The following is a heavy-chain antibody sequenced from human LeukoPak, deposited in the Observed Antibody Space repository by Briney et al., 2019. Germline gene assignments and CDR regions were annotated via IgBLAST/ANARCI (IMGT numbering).Heavy chain of an antibody. Sequence: PGGSLGLSCAASGFIVSSNYMTWVRQAPGKGLEWVSVIYSDGKTYYADSVKGRFTISRDNSKNTLYLQMNSLRAEDTAVYYCAREWELQDGFDIWGQGTMVTVSS. V-gene: IGHV3-53*01. J-gene: IGHJ3*02. CDR3: AREWELQDGFDI. CDR2: IYSDGKT. D-gene: IGHD1-26*01. CDR1: GFIVSSNY.